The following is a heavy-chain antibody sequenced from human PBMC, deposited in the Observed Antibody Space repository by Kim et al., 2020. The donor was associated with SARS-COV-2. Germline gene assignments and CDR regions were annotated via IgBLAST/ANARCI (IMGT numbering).Heavy chain of an antibody. Sequence: GGSLRLSCAASGFTFSSYVMSWVRQAPGKGLEWASAISGSGGSTYYADSVKGRFTISRDNSKNTLYLQMNSLRAEDTAVYYCELVPLGLSGTDIWGQGTMVTVSS. CDR2: ISGSGGST. CDR1: GFTFSSYV. CDR3: ELVPLGLSGTDI. J-gene: IGHJ3*02. V-gene: IGHV3-23*01. D-gene: IGHD6-13*01.